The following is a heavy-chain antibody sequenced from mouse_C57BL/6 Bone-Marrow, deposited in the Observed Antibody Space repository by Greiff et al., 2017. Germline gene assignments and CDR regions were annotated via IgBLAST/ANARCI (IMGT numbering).Heavy chain of an antibody. CDR2: IDPENGDP. J-gene: IGHJ3*01. Sequence: EVQLQQSGAELVRPGASVKLSCTASGFNIKDDYMHWVKQRPEQGLAWIGWIDPENGDPEYASKFQGKATITADTPSNTAYLQLSSLTSEDTAVDYCATLDYYGSEAWFAYWGQGTLVTVSA. CDR3: ATLDYYGSEAWFAY. CDR1: GFNIKDDY. D-gene: IGHD1-1*01. V-gene: IGHV14-4*01.